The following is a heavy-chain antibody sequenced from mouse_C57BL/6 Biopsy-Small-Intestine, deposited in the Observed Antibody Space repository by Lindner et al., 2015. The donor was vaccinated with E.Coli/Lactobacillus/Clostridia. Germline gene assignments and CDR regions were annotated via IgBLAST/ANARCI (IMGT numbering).Heavy chain of an antibody. CDR1: GYAFSSYW. J-gene: IGHJ1*01. V-gene: IGHV1-80*01. D-gene: IGHD1-1*01. CDR3: ARRDYGSSYWYFDV. Sequence: VQLQESGAELVKPRASVKISCKASGYAFSSYWMNWVKQRPGKGLEWIGQIYPGDGDTNYNGKFKGKATLTADKSSSTAYMQLNSLTSEDSAVYFCARRDYGSSYWYFDVWGAGTTVTVSS. CDR2: IYPGDGDT.